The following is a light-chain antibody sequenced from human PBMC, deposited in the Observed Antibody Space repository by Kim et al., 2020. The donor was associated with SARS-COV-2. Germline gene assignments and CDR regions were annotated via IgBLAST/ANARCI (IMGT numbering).Light chain of an antibody. CDR3: QQSYGRPYT. J-gene: IGKJ2*01. Sequence: DVQLTQSPSSLSASLGDRVTITCRASQNIISHLNWYQQKPGKAPTLLIHDASILQTGVPSRFRGSESGTLFTLVINGLQPDDFATYYCQQSYGRPYTFGQGTKLEI. CDR2: DAS. V-gene: IGKV1-39*01. CDR1: QNIISH.